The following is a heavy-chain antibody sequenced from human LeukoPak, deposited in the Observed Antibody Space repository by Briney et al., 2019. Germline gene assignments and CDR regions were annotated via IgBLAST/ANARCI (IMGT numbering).Heavy chain of an antibody. V-gene: IGHV3-53*01. J-gene: IGHJ3*02. CDR2: IYSGGST. CDR3: ARDYAFDI. Sequence: GGSLRLSCAASGFTFSNAWMSWVRQAPGKGLEWVSVIYSGGSTYYADSVKGRFTISRDNSKNTLYLQMNSLRAEDTAVYYCARDYAFDIWGQGTMVTVSS. CDR1: GFTFSNAW.